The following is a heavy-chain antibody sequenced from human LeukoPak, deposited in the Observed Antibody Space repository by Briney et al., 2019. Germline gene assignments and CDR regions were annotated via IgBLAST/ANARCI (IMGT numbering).Heavy chain of an antibody. J-gene: IGHJ4*02. CDR2: IIPMHGVT. V-gene: IGHV1-69*04. D-gene: IGHD3-10*01. CDR3: ARARMVRGVIILDY. Sequence: ASVKVSCKASGGTFSSYAISWVRQAPGQGLEWMGRIIPMHGVTNYAQKFQGRVTITADKSTSTAYMELSSLRSEDTAVYYCARARMVRGVIILDYWGQGTLVTVSS. CDR1: GGTFSSYA.